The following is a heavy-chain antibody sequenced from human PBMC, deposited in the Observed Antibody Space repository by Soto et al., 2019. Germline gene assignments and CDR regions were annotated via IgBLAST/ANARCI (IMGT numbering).Heavy chain of an antibody. CDR2: ISAYNGNT. CDR3: ARDEAAAALYYFDY. D-gene: IGHD6-13*01. J-gene: IGHJ4*02. CDR1: GYTFTSYG. Sequence: ASVKVSCKASGYTFTSYGISWVRQAPGQGLEWMEWISAYNGNTNYAQKLQGRVTMTTDTSTSTAYMELRSLRSDDTAVYYCARDEAAAALYYFDYWGQGTLVTVSS. V-gene: IGHV1-18*01.